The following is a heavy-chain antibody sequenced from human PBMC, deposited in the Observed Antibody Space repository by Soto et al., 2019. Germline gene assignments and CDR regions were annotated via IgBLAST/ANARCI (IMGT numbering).Heavy chain of an antibody. CDR3: ARDRSYYDSSGSYSPPY. J-gene: IGHJ4*02. Sequence: EVQLLESGGGLVQPGGSLRLSCAASGFTFSSYAMNWVRQAPGKGLEWVSAISGSAATTHFADSVKGRFTISRDNSKNPLYLQMNGLRAEDTAEYYCARDRSYYDSSGSYSPPYWGQGTLVTVSS. V-gene: IGHV3-23*01. CDR2: ISGSAATT. CDR1: GFTFSSYA. D-gene: IGHD3-22*01.